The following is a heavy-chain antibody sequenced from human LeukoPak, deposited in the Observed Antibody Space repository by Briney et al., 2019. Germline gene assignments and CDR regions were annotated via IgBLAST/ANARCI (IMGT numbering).Heavy chain of an antibody. V-gene: IGHV3-7*01. J-gene: IGHJ4*02. CDR2: IKQDGSEK. CDR1: GFTFSSYW. Sequence: GGSLRLSCAASGFTFSSYWMSWVRRAPGKGLEWVANIKQDGSEKYYVDSVKGRFTISRDNAKNSLYLQMNSLRAEDTAVYYCARGDVVVVAAPPDYWGQGTLVTVSS. D-gene: IGHD2-15*01. CDR3: ARGDVVVVAAPPDY.